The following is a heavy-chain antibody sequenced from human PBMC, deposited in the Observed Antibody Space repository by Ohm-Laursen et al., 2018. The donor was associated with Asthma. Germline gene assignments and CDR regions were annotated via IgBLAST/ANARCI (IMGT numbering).Heavy chain of an antibody. Sequence: ASVKVSCKASGYKISDYPMTWVRQASGQGLEWMGWIHTDTGNPTYAQGFTGRFVFSLDTSVNTAYLQISSLKTEDTAVYYCARGRYCSGGRCYKDSWGQGTLVTVSS. D-gene: IGHD2-15*01. CDR3: ARGRYCSGGRCYKDS. CDR1: GYKISDYP. CDR2: IHTDTGNP. J-gene: IGHJ4*02. V-gene: IGHV7-4-1*02.